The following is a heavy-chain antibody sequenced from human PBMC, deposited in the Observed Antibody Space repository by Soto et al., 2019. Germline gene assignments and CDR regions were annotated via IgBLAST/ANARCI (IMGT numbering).Heavy chain of an antibody. Sequence: GVSLKISCKGSGYRFTNYWIGWVRQMPGKGLEWMGRIDPSDSYTNYSPSFQGHVTISADKSISTAYLQWSSLKASDAAMYYCASTGYCSSTSCYGVYYYGMDVWGQGTTVTVSS. D-gene: IGHD2-2*01. V-gene: IGHV5-10-1*01. J-gene: IGHJ6*02. CDR1: GYRFTNYW. CDR3: ASTGYCSSTSCYGVYYYGMDV. CDR2: IDPSDSYT.